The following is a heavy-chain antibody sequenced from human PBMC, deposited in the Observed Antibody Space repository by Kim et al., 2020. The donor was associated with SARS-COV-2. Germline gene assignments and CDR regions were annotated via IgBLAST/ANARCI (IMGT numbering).Heavy chain of an antibody. J-gene: IGHJ4*02. CDR1: GFTFSDVS. Sequence: GGSLRLSCAASGFTFSDVSMAWVRQAPGKGLEWVASISGDSHYTFYAESVRGRFSISRENFKNTLYLQMNSLRAEDTAVYYCARSSENHIIIQEAATRGCYDHWGQGTLVTVSS. D-gene: IGHD2-15*01. CDR3: ARSSENHIIIQEAATRGCYDH. CDR2: ISGDSHYT. V-gene: IGHV3-23*01.